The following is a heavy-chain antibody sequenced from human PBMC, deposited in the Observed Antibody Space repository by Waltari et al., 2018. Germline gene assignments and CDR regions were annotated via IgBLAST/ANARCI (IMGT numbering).Heavy chain of an antibody. V-gene: IGHV3-7*04. CDR3: GRCPRRDPLCD. J-gene: IGHJ4*02. CDR2: IAQDASEN. Sequence: EVQLVESGGGLVQPGGSLSLSGAASGFPFSNFWMSWVRQPPGKGLGWGANIAQDASENYYVGSVKGRFTISRDNAKNFLYLQMNSLRAEDTAVYYCGRCPRRDPLCDWGQGTLVSVSS. CDR1: GFPFSNFW.